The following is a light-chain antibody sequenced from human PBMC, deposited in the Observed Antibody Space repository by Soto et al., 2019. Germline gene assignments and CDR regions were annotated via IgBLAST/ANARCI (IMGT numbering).Light chain of an antibody. V-gene: IGKV3-11*01. Sequence: EIVLTQSPATLSLSPGERATLSCRASQSVGSYLAWYQQKPGQAPRLLIYDASNRATGIPTRFSGRGSGTDFTLTISSLEPEDFAVYYCQLRSKWPSAWTFGQGTKVEIK. J-gene: IGKJ1*01. CDR3: QLRSKWPSAWT. CDR1: QSVGSY. CDR2: DAS.